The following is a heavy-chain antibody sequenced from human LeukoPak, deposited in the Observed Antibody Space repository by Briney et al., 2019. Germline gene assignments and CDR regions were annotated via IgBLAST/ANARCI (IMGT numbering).Heavy chain of an antibody. CDR3: GRRGEYSSSSGLGY. D-gene: IGHD6-6*01. CDR1: CGSISSYY. J-gene: IGHJ4*02. V-gene: IGHV4-59*01. Sequence: SETLSLTCTVSCGSISSYYWSWIRQPPGKGLEWIGYIYYSGSTNYNPSLKSRVTISVDTSKNQFSLKLSSVTAADTAVYYCGRRGEYSSSSGLGYWGQGTLVTVSS. CDR2: IYYSGST.